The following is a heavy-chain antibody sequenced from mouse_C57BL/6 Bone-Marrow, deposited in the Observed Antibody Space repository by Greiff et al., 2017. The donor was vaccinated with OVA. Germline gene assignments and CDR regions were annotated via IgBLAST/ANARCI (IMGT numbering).Heavy chain of an antibody. CDR2: ISSGGSYP. D-gene: IGHD1-1*01. Sequence: DVMLVESGGDLVKPGGSLKLSCAASGFTFSSYGMSWVRPTPDKRLEWVATISSGGSYPYYTDSVKGRFTISRDNAKNTLYLQMRSLKSEDTAMYDCERHGDYGSFFDYWGQGTTLTVSS. J-gene: IGHJ2*01. CDR1: GFTFSSYG. CDR3: ERHGDYGSFFDY. V-gene: IGHV5-6*02.